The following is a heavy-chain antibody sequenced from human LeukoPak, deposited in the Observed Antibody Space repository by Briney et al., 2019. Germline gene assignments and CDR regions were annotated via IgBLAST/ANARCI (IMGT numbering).Heavy chain of an antibody. CDR2: IYPGDSDT. J-gene: IGHJ4*02. CDR1: GYNFNTFW. Sequence: GESLKISCRGSGYNFNTFWIGWVRQMPGKGLEWMGIIYPGDSDTRYSPSFQGQVTISADKSICTAYLQWSSLKASDTAMYYCARSRSGTYPSGDYWGQGTLVTVPS. CDR3: ARSRSGTYPSGDY. D-gene: IGHD3-3*01. V-gene: IGHV5-51*01.